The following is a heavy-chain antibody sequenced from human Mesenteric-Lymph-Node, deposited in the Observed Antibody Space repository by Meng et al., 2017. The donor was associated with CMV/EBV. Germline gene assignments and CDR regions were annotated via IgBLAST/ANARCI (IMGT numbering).Heavy chain of an antibody. D-gene: IGHD3-10*01. CDR2: INTGSGNT. J-gene: IGHJ4*02. CDR1: GYTFSTYL. CDR3: ARRGSGSYYYFDY. Sequence: KASGYTFSTYLMLWVRQAPGQRLEWMGWINTGSGNTKYSQKFQGRVTITSDTSASAAYMELSSLRSEDTAVYYCARRGSGSYYYFDYWGQGTLVTVSS. V-gene: IGHV1-3*04.